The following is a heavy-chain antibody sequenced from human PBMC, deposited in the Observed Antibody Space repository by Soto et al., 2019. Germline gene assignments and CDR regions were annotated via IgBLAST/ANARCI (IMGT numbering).Heavy chain of an antibody. D-gene: IGHD3-10*01. CDR3: AKGVLSFHYGMEV. CDR1: GFTFNTYP. Sequence: GGSLRLSCATSGFTFNTYPMTWVRQAPGKGLEWISSISSTAGRTSSYADSVKGRFAISRDFSDNTVYLQMNNLRVDDTAVHFCAKGVLSFHYGMEVWGQGTTVTVSS. CDR2: ISSTAGRTS. J-gene: IGHJ6*02. V-gene: IGHV3-23*01.